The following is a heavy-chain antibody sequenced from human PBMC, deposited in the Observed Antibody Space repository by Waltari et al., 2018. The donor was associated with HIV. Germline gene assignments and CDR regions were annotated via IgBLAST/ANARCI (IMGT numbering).Heavy chain of an antibody. CDR3: VRVRFFDTTGYYYDFDY. Sequence: QVQLQESGPGLVKPSETLSLTCAVSGYPISSGYFWGWIRQPPGKGREWIGNIYYSGVTYYNPSLKIRVTISMDTSKNQFSLKLSSVTAADTAVYYCVRVRFFDTTGYYYDFDYWGQGTLVTV. J-gene: IGHJ4*02. CDR1: GYPISSGYF. CDR2: IYYSGVT. V-gene: IGHV4-38-2*01. D-gene: IGHD3-22*01.